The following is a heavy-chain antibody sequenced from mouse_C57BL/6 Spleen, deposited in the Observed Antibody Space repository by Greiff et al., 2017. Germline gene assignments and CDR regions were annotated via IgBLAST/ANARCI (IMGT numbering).Heavy chain of an antibody. CDR2: IYPGNSNT. Sequence: VQLKESGTVLARPGASVKMSCKTSGYTFTSYWMHWVKQRPGQGLEWIGAIYPGNSNTSYNQKFKGKAKLTAATSASTAYVELRSLTNEYYAVEFYTRSILRVFCYAMDYWGQGTSVTVSS. J-gene: IGHJ4*01. CDR3: TRSILRVFCYAMDY. D-gene: IGHD1-1*01. CDR1: GYTFTSYW. V-gene: IGHV1-5*01.